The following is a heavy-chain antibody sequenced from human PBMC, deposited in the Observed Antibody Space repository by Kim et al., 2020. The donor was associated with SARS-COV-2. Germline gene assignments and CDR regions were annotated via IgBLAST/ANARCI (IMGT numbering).Heavy chain of an antibody. Sequence: SETLSLTCAVSDVSITSATWWTWVRQPPGKGLEWIGEMFHSGTTNYNPSLKSRVTISVDKSKNHFSLNLNSVTAADTAVYYCSGSSGWYRLDYWGQGTLV. CDR2: MFHSGTT. D-gene: IGHD6-19*01. J-gene: IGHJ4*02. CDR1: DVSITSATW. V-gene: IGHV4-4*02. CDR3: SGSSGWYRLDY.